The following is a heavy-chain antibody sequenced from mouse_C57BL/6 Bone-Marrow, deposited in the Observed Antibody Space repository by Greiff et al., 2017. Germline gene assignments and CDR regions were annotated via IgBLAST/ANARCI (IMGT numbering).Heavy chain of an antibody. CDR2: ISDGGSYT. J-gene: IGHJ4*01. Sequence: EVKVVDSGGGLVKPGGSLKLSCAASGFTFSSYAMSWVRQTPEKRLEWVATISDGGSYTYYPDNVKGRFTISRDNAKNNLYLQMSHLKSEDTAMYYCARVGATPYYYAMDYWGQGTSVTVSS. V-gene: IGHV5-4*03. CDR3: ARVGATPYYYAMDY. D-gene: IGHD1-1*01. CDR1: GFTFSSYA.